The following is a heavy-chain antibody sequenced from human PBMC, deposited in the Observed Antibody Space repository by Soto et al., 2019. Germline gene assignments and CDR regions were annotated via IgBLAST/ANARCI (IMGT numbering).Heavy chain of an antibody. D-gene: IGHD3-3*01. Sequence: GGSLRLSCAASGFTFSSYSMNWVRQAPGKGLEWVSYISSSSSTIYYADSVKGRFTISRDNAKNSLYLQMNSLRDEDTAVYYCARDLATLEWLPFDYWGQGTLVTVSS. V-gene: IGHV3-48*02. CDR3: ARDLATLEWLPFDY. J-gene: IGHJ4*02. CDR1: GFTFSSYS. CDR2: ISSSSSTI.